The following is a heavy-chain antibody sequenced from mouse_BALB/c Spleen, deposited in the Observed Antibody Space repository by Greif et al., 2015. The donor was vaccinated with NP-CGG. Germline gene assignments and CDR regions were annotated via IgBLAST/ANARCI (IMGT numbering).Heavy chain of an antibody. CDR3: TRGGTYGNYWYFDV. V-gene: IGHV5-6-4*01. CDR1: GFTFSSYT. CDR2: ISSGGSYT. D-gene: IGHD2-1*01. J-gene: IGHJ1*01. Sequence: EVMLVESGGGLVKPGGSLKLSCAASGFTFSSYTMSWVRQTPEKRLEWVATISSGGSYTYYPDSVKGRFTISRDNAKNTLYLQMSSLKSEDTAMYYCTRGGTYGNYWYFDVWGAGTTVTVSS.